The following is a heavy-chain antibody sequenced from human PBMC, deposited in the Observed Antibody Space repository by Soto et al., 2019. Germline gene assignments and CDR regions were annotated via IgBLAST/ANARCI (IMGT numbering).Heavy chain of an antibody. J-gene: IGHJ5*02. CDR3: ASRDGYNPS. V-gene: IGHV3-11*04. Sequence: GGSLRLSCAASGFTFSDHYRSWIRQAPGKGLEWVSYISSSGDIIYYADSVKGRFTISRDNAKNSLYLQMNSLRAEDTAVYYCASRDGYNPSWGQGTLVTVSS. CDR2: ISSSGDII. D-gene: IGHD5-12*01. CDR1: GFTFSDHY.